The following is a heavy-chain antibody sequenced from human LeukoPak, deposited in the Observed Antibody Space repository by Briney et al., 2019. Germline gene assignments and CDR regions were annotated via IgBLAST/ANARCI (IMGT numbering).Heavy chain of an antibody. Sequence: SETLSLTCTVSGGSISSYYWSWIRQPPGKGLEWIGYVYYSRSTNYNPSLKSRVTISVDTSKNQFSLKLSSVTAADTAVYYCARDSSSWYYYYGMDVWGQGTTVTVSS. CDR1: GGSISSYY. D-gene: IGHD6-13*01. V-gene: IGHV4-59*01. CDR2: VYYSRST. J-gene: IGHJ6*02. CDR3: ARDSSSWYYYYGMDV.